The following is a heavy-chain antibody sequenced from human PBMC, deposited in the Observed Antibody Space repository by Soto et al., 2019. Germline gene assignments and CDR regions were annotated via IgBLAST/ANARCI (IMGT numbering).Heavy chain of an antibody. J-gene: IGHJ4*02. D-gene: IGHD6-19*01. V-gene: IGHV3-64D*08. CDR1: GFTFSSYA. Sequence: EVQLVESGGGLVQPGGSLRLSCSASGFTFSSYAMHWVRQAPGKGLEYVSAISSNGGSTYYADSVKGRFTISRDNSKNTLYLQMSSLRAEDTAVSYCVKDPSSGWYGGIYWGQGTLVTVSS. CDR3: VKDPSSGWYGGIY. CDR2: ISSNGGST.